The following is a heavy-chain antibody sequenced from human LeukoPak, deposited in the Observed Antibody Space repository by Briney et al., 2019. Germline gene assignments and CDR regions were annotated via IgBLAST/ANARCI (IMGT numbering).Heavy chain of an antibody. Sequence: PSETLSLTCTVSGGSISSYYWSWILQPAGKGLEWLGRIYTSGSTNYNPSLKSRVTMSVDTSKNQFSLKLSSVTAADTAVYYCARESGDYGHWYFDLWGRGTLVTVSS. D-gene: IGHD4-17*01. CDR1: GGSISSYY. CDR3: ARESGDYGHWYFDL. J-gene: IGHJ2*01. V-gene: IGHV4-4*07. CDR2: IYTSGST.